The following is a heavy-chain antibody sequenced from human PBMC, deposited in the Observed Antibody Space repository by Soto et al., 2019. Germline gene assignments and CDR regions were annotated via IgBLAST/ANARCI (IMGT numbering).Heavy chain of an antibody. Sequence: KTSETLSLTCTVSGGSISSGDYYWSWIRQPPGKGLEWIGYIYYSGSTNYNPSLKGRVTISVDTSKNQFSLKLSSVTAADTAVYYCARLSRGYSYGYGQGYNWFDPWGQGTLVTVSS. CDR1: GGSISSGDYY. J-gene: IGHJ5*02. D-gene: IGHD5-18*01. CDR2: IYYSGST. V-gene: IGHV4-61*08. CDR3: ARLSRGYSYGYGQGYNWFDP.